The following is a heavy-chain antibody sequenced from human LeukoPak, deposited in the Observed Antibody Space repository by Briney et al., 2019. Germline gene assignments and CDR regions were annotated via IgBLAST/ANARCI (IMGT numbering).Heavy chain of an antibody. D-gene: IGHD5-18*01. J-gene: IGHJ3*01. Sequence: ALLRLCCAAAGFIISSYAMNWGRPAAGKGVEWVSAISGGGGTTYYADSVRGRFTICRDNSKNTLFLQMNSLRAEDTADYYCARDKKDSYGYDLDVWGQGTMVTVSS. CDR3: ARDKKDSYGYDLDV. V-gene: IGHV3-23*01. CDR2: ISGGGGTT. CDR1: GFIISSYA.